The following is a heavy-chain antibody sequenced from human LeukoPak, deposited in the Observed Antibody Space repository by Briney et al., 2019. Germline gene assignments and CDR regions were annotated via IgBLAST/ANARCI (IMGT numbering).Heavy chain of an antibody. CDR3: AKSGLNYYGSGNFFDY. CDR1: GFTFDDYA. D-gene: IGHD3-10*01. CDR2: ISWNSGSI. Sequence: GGSLRLSCAASGFTFDDYAMHWVRQAPGKGLEWVSGISWNSGSIGYADSVKGRFTISRDNAKNSLYLQMNSLRAEDTALYYCAKSGLNYYGSGNFFDYWGQGTLVTVSS. V-gene: IGHV3-9*01. J-gene: IGHJ4*02.